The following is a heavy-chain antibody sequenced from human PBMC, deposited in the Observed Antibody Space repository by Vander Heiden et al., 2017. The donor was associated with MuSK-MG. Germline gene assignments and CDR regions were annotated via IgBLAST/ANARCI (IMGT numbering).Heavy chain of an antibody. J-gene: IGHJ3*02. CDR1: GGTFSRYA. CDR3: ARARRVIGLSIEAFDI. CDR2: IITILGIA. Sequence: QVQVVKSGAAVKKPGSSVKVYCKASGGTFSRYAISWGRQATGQALVGMGGIITILGIANHAHKCQCRVTITADKSTSTVYMELSSLSLEDKAVYYCARARRVIGLSIEAFDIWGQGTLVTVSS. V-gene: IGHV1-69*10. D-gene: IGHD3-22*01.